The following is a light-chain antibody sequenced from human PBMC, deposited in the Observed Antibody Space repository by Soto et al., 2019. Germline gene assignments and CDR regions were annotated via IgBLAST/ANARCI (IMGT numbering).Light chain of an antibody. V-gene: IGKV3D-20*02. CDR3: QQRSNWPRT. CDR2: GAS. Sequence: DIVLTQSPGTLSLSPGDSATISCRASQSVSTSYLAWYQQKPGQAPRLLIYGASSRATGIPDRFSGSGPGTDFTLTISSLEPEDFAVYYCQQRSNWPRTFGQGTKVDIK. J-gene: IGKJ1*01. CDR1: QSVSTSY.